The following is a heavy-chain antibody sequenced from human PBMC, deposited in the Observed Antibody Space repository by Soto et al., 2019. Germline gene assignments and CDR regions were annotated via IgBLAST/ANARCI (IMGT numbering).Heavy chain of an antibody. D-gene: IGHD2-15*01. CDR2: IYWDDDK. Sequence: SGPTLVNPTQTLTLTCTFSGFSLSTSGVGVGWIRQPPGKALEWLALIYWDDDKRYSPSLKSRLTITKDTSKNQVVLTMTNMDSVDTATYYCAHRPYCSGGSCYHYGMDVWGQGXTVTVSS. J-gene: IGHJ6*02. V-gene: IGHV2-5*02. CDR3: AHRPYCSGGSCYHYGMDV. CDR1: GFSLSTSGVG.